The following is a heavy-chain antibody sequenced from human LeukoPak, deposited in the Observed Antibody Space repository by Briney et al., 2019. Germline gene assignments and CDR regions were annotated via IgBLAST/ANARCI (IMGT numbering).Heavy chain of an antibody. V-gene: IGHV3-49*03. CDR1: GLTFGAYT. D-gene: IGHD4-11*01. CDR2: IRSKAYGETA. Sequence: GGSLRLSCTASGLTFGAYTISWIRQAPGKGLEWVGFIRSKAYGETADYAASVKGRFTISRDDSKAIAYLQMNSLKTEDTAVYHCTRDRGAYSLYDYWGQGTLVTVSS. CDR3: TRDRGAYSLYDY. J-gene: IGHJ4*02.